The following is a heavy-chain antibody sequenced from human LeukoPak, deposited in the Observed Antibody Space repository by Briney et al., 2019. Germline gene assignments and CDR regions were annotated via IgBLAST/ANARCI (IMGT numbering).Heavy chain of an antibody. CDR2: INPKSGGT. J-gene: IGHJ5*01. Sequence: ASVKVSCKASGYTFTGYYLHWVRQAAGQGLEWMGWINPKSGGTKYAQRFQGRVTMTRDTSISTAYMELSRLGSDDTAVYYCAKENYRFDSWGQGTLVTVSS. CDR1: GYTFTGYY. D-gene: IGHD5-24*01. V-gene: IGHV1-2*02. CDR3: AKENYRFDS.